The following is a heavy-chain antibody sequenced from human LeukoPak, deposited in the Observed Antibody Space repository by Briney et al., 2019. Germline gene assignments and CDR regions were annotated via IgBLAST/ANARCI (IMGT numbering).Heavy chain of an antibody. CDR3: ARGEYSSSWYLLRAYYYYYYMDV. CDR1: GFTFSSYS. Sequence: GGSLRLSCAASGFTFSSYSMNWVRQAPGKGLEWVPSISSSSSYIYYADSVKGRFTISRDNAKNSLYLQMNSLRAEDTAVYYCARGEYSSSWYLLRAYYYYYYMDVWGKGTTVTVSS. CDR2: ISSSSSYI. V-gene: IGHV3-21*01. J-gene: IGHJ6*03. D-gene: IGHD6-13*01.